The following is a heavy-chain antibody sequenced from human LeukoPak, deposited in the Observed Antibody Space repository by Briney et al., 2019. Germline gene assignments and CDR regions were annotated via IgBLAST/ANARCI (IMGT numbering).Heavy chain of an antibody. CDR3: AGKGPTWVQAFDI. D-gene: IGHD1-26*01. J-gene: IGHJ3*02. CDR2: VYNIRST. V-gene: IGHV4-61*08. CDR1: GGSVSSGGYY. Sequence: PSETLSLTCSVSGGSVSSGGYYWNWIRQPPGKGLEWIGYVYNIRSTLYNPSLKSRLSMSVDTTKNQISLNLTSVTAADTAVYWCAGKGPTWVQAFDIWGQGRLVTVSS.